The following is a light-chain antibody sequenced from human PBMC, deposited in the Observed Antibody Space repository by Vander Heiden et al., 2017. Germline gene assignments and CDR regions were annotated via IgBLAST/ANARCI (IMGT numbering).Light chain of an antibody. V-gene: IGLV3-25*03. Sequence: SHELTQPPPVSVSPGQTARPTCAGDVLPKQYAYWYQQKPGQAPVLVIYKDIERPSGIPERFSGSSSGTTVTLTISGVQAEDEGDYYCQSADSSGPWVFGGGTKLTVL. J-gene: IGLJ3*02. CDR1: VLPKQY. CDR2: KDI. CDR3: QSADSSGPWV.